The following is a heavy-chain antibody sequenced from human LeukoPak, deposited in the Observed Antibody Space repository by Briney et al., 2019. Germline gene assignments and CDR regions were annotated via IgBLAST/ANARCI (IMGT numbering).Heavy chain of an antibody. CDR1: GFPFTNLA. J-gene: IGHJ4*02. CDR3: ARENSYCAPLDY. Sequence: GGSLRLLCAACGFPFTNLAMHWVRQAPGKGLEWVAVISNDGRSKYHADSVKGRFTISRDDSKKTVYLQMNSLRGEDSAVYFCARENSYCAPLDYWGQAGLVTVSS. D-gene: IGHD2-21*01. V-gene: IGHV3-30*03. CDR2: ISNDGRSK.